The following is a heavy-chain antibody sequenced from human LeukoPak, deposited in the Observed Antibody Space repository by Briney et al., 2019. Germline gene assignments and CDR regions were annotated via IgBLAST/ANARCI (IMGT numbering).Heavy chain of an antibody. CDR2: IYHSGNT. V-gene: IGHV4-39*01. CDR3: GRHGGDNSGWYWDY. Sequence: PSETLSLTCTVSGGSISSSSYYWGWLRQPPGKGLEWIGNIYHSGNTYYNSSLKSRVTISVDTSKNQFSLQLSSVTAADTAVYYCGRHGGDNSGWYWDYWGQGTLVTVSS. CDR1: GGSISSSSYY. D-gene: IGHD6-19*01. J-gene: IGHJ4*02.